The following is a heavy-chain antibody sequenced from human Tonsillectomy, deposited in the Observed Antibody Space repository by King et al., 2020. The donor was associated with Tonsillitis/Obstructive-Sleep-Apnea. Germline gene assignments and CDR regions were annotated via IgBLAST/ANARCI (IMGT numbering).Heavy chain of an antibody. CDR2: IYPGDSDT. CDR1: GYNFPRYW. V-gene: IGHV5-51*01. CDR3: ARIGDNSDAFDI. D-gene: IGHD4-23*01. Sequence: VQLVESGAEVKKPGESLKISCTGSGYNFPRYWIAWVRQMPGKGLEWMGIIYPGDSDTRYSPSFQGQVTISADKSISTAYLQLSSLKASDTAMYYCARIGDNSDAFDIWGQGTMVTVSS. J-gene: IGHJ3*02.